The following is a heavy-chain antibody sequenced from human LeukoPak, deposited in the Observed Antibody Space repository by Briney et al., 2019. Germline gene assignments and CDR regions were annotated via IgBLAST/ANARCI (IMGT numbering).Heavy chain of an antibody. CDR1: GFTVSSNY. CDR3: ARDRRGMEDAFDI. V-gene: IGHV3-53*01. D-gene: IGHD3-10*01. J-gene: IGHJ3*02. CDR2: IYSGGST. Sequence: GGSLRLSCAASGFTVSSNYMSWVRQAPGKGLEWVSVIYSGGSTYYADSVKGRFTISRDNSKNTLYLQMDSLRAEDTAVYYCARDRRGMEDAFDIWGQGTMVTVSS.